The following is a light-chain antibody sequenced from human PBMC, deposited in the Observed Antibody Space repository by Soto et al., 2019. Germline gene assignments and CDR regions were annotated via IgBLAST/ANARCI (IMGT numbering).Light chain of an antibody. CDR2: GAS. J-gene: IGKJ4*01. CDR3: QQRSNF. V-gene: IGKV3D-20*02. CDR1: QTFSNTF. Sequence: EIVLTQSPGILSLSPGERATLSCRASQTFSNTFLSWFQQIPGQAPRLLIYGASMRATGIPDRFSGSGSGTDFTLTISRLEPEDFAVYYCQQRSNFFGGGTKVDIK.